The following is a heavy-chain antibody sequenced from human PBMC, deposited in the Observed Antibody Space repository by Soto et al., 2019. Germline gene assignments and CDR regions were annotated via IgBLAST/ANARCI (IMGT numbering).Heavy chain of an antibody. CDR1: GGTFSSYA. J-gene: IGHJ3*02. CDR3: ARGGPTVPGAFDI. CDR2: IIPIFGTA. V-gene: IGHV1-69*13. D-gene: IGHD4-17*01. Sequence: ASVKVSCKASGGTFSSYAISWVRQAPGQGLEWMGWIIPIFGTANYAQKFQGRVTITADESTSTAYMELSSLRSEDTAVYYCARGGPTVPGAFDIWGQGTMVTVSS.